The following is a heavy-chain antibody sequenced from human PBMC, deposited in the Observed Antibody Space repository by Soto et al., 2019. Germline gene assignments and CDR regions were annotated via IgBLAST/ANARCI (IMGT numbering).Heavy chain of an antibody. Sequence: QVQLVQSGAEVKKPGASVKVSCKASGYTFTSYGISWVRQAPGQGLEWMGWISAYNGNTNYAQRLQGRVTMTTDTSTSTAYMELRSLRSDDTAVYYCARDADPFGELEHFDYWGQGTLVTVSS. D-gene: IGHD3-10*01. V-gene: IGHV1-18*01. CDR3: ARDADPFGELEHFDY. CDR2: ISAYNGNT. CDR1: GYTFTSYG. J-gene: IGHJ4*02.